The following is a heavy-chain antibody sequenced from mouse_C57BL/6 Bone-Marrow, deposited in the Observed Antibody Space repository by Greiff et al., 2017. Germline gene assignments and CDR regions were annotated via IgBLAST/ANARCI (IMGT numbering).Heavy chain of an antibody. Sequence: VQGVESGGDLVKPGGSLKLSCAASGFTFSSYGMSWVRQTPDKRLEWVATISSGGSYTYYPDSVKGRFTISRDNAKNTLYLQMSSLKSEDTAMYYCARTALAWFAYWGQGTLVTVSA. CDR1: GFTFSSYG. D-gene: IGHD3-2*01. V-gene: IGHV5-6*01. CDR3: ARTALAWFAY. CDR2: ISSGGSYT. J-gene: IGHJ3*01.